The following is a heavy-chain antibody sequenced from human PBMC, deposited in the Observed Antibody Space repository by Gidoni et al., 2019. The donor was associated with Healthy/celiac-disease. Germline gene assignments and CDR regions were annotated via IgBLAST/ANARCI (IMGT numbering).Heavy chain of an antibody. D-gene: IGHD1-7*01. CDR2: LSYDGSNK. CDR1: GFTSRSYA. V-gene: IGHV3-30*04. J-gene: IGHJ6*02. CDR3: ARSGELQSLLDYYGMDV. Sequence: QVQLVESGGGVVQPGRSLRLSCAASGFTSRSYAMHWVRQAPGKGLEWVAVLSYDGSNKYYADSVKGRFTISTDNSKNTLSLQMNSLRAEDTAVYYCARSGELQSLLDYYGMDVWGQGTTVTVSS.